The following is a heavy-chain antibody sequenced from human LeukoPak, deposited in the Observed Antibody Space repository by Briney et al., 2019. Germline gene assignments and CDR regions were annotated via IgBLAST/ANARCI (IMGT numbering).Heavy chain of an antibody. CDR1: GYTFTGYY. CDR3: ARYYYDSSVYFDY. J-gene: IGHJ4*02. D-gene: IGHD3-22*01. V-gene: IGHV1-2*06. Sequence: ASVKVSCKASGYTFTGYYTHWVGQAPGQGLEWMGRINPNSGGTNYAQKFQGRVTMTRDTSISTDYMELSRLRSDDTAVYYCARYYYDSSVYFDYWGQGTLVTVSS. CDR2: INPNSGGT.